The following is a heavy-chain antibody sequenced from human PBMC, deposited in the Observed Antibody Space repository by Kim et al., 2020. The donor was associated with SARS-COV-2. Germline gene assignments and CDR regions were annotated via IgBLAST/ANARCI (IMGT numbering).Heavy chain of an antibody. D-gene: IGHD3-10*01. CDR2: ISTYNGNT. Sequence: ASVKVSCKTSGYTLTTYGITWVRQAPGQGLEWMGWISTYNGNTNYAQNLQGRVTMTTDTSTSTAYMELRSLRYDDTAVYYCARSRTSGRADYWGQGTLVTVSS. J-gene: IGHJ4*02. CDR3: ARSRTSGRADY. CDR1: GYTLTTYG. V-gene: IGHV1-18*01.